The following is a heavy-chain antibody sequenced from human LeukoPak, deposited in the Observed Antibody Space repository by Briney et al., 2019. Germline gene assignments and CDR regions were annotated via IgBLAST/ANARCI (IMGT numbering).Heavy chain of an antibody. CDR1: GGSISNYF. Sequence: SETLSLTCSVSGGSISNYFWTWIRQPPGKGLEWIGYIYSSGSTYYNPSLKSRVTISVDTSKNRFSLKLSAVTAADTAVYYCARRPTGDPKFDYWGQGTLVTVSS. CDR2: IYSSGST. D-gene: IGHD7-27*01. J-gene: IGHJ4*02. V-gene: IGHV4-59*08. CDR3: ARRPTGDPKFDY.